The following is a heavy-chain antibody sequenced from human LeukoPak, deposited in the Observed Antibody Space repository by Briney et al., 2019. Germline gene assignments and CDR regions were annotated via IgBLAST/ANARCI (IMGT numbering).Heavy chain of an antibody. J-gene: IGHJ4*02. Sequence: SETLSLTCTVSGYYISSGYYWGWIRQPPGKGLEWIGSIYHSGSTYNNPSLKSRVTISIDTSKNQFSLKLSSVTAADTAVYYCARHQSGIAVAGFDYWGQGTLVTVSS. CDR1: GYYISSGYY. V-gene: IGHV4-38-2*02. D-gene: IGHD6-19*01. CDR3: ARHQSGIAVAGFDY. CDR2: IYHSGST.